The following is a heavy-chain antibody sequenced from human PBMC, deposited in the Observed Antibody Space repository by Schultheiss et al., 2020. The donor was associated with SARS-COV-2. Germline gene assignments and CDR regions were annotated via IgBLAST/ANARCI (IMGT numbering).Heavy chain of an antibody. Sequence: SETLSLTCTVSGGSISSYYWSWIRQPAGKGLEWIGRIYTSGSTYYNPSLKSRVTISVDTSKNQFSLKLSSVTAADTAVYYCASGLLSSSDGSLDYWGQGTLVTVSS. CDR3: ASGLLSSSDGSLDY. CDR2: IYTSGST. D-gene: IGHD6-19*01. J-gene: IGHJ4*02. V-gene: IGHV4-4*07. CDR1: GGSISSYY.